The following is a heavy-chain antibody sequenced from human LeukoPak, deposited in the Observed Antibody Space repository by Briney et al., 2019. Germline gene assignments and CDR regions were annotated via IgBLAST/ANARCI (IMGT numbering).Heavy chain of an antibody. D-gene: IGHD1-20*01. J-gene: IGHJ4*02. CDR1: GYTFTSYG. CDR3: ARVYRKTYKWNDQPDY. V-gene: IGHV1-18*01. CDR2: ISAYNGNT. Sequence: GASVKVSCKASGYTFTSYGISWVRQAPGQGLEWMGWISAYNGNTNYAQKLQGRVTMTTDTSTSTAYMELRSLRSDDTAVYYCARVYRKTYKWNDQPDYWGKGTLVTVSS.